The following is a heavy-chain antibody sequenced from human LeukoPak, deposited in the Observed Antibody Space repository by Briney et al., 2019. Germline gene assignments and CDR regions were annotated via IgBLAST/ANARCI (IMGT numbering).Heavy chain of an antibody. J-gene: IGHJ4*02. CDR2: ISGSGGST. Sequence: GGSLRLSCAASGFTFSSYAMSWVRQAPGKGLEWVSAISGSGGSTYYADSVKGRFTISRDNSKNTLYLQMNSLRAEDTAVYYCAKVGYYDSGGYYYVFDYWGQGTLVTVSS. V-gene: IGHV3-23*01. CDR1: GFTFSSYA. D-gene: IGHD3-22*01. CDR3: AKVGYYDSGGYYYVFDY.